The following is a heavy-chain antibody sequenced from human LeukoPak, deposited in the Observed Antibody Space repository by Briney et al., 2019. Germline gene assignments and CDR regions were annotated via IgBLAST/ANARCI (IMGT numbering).Heavy chain of an antibody. CDR2: INYGGST. J-gene: IGHJ4*02. CDR3: ARVLRYFDWPCDY. CDR1: GGSISSSSFY. Sequence: SETLSLTCTISGGSISSSSFYWGWIRQPPGKGLEWIGSINYGGSTSYNPSLKNRVTVSLDTSKTQFSLRLSPVTAADTAVYYCARVLRYFDWPCDYWGQGTLVTVSS. V-gene: IGHV4-39*01. D-gene: IGHD3-9*01.